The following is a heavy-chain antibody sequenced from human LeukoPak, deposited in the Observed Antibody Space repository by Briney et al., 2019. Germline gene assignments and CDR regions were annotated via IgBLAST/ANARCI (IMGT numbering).Heavy chain of an antibody. CDR2: ISSNGGST. CDR3: VNPGDYDSSGYYSVDY. J-gene: IGHJ4*02. V-gene: IGHV3-64D*06. CDR1: GFTFSSYA. Sequence: GGSLRLSCSASGFTFSSYAMHWVRQAPGKGLEYVSAISSNGGSTYYADSVKGRFTISRDNSKNTLYLQISSLRAEDTAVYYCVNPGDYDSSGYYSVDYWGQGTLVTVSS. D-gene: IGHD3-22*01.